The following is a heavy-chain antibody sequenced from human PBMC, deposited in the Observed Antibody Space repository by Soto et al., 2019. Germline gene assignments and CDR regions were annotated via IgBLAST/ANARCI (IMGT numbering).Heavy chain of an antibody. CDR3: ASHSYGYFPHYYHGMDV. CDR1: GGTFSSYA. Sequence: QVQLVQSGAEVKKPGSSVKVSCKASGGTFSSYASSWVRQAPGQGLEWMGGIIPIFGTANYAQKFQGRVTITADKSSSSXYMELSSLRSEDTAVYYCASHSYGYFPHYYHGMDVWGQGTTVTVSS. J-gene: IGHJ6*02. V-gene: IGHV1-69*14. D-gene: IGHD5-18*01. CDR2: IIPIFGTA.